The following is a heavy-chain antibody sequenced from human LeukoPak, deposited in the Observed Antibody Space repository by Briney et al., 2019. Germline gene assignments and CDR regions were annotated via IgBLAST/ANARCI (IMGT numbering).Heavy chain of an antibody. CDR2: ISYGGTNK. Sequence: GGSLRLSCAASGFTFTTYVMHWVRQAPGKGLEWVAAISYGGTNKYYADSVKGRFTISGDNSKNTMFLQMSSLRAEDTAVYYCAKGYCSGGNCAYYFEYWGQGTLVTVSS. D-gene: IGHD2-15*01. CDR3: AKGYCSGGNCAYYFEY. J-gene: IGHJ4*02. V-gene: IGHV3-30*18. CDR1: GFTFTTYV.